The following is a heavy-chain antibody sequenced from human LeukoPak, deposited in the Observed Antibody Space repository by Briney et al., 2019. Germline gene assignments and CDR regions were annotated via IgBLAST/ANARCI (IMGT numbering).Heavy chain of an antibody. J-gene: IGHJ4*02. D-gene: IGHD3-22*01. CDR2: INPSGGST. V-gene: IGHV1-46*01. CDR3: AAAAYYYDSSGQFDY. CDR1: GYTFTSYY. Sequence: ASVKVSCKASGYTFTSYYMHWVRQAPGQGLEWMGIINPSGGSTSYAQKFQVRVTMTMDMSTSTVYIELSSLRSEDPAVYYCAAAAYYYDSSGQFDYWGQGTPVTVSS.